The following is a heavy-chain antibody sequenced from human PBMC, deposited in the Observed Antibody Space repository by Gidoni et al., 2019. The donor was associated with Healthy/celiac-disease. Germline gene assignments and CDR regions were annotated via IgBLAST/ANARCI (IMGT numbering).Heavy chain of an antibody. V-gene: IGHV4-4*02. J-gene: IGHJ4*02. CDR2: IYHSGST. CDR3: ARGTVANYDSSGYYPFDY. D-gene: IGHD3-22*01. CDR1: GGSISSSNW. Sequence: QVQLQESGPGLVKPSGTLSLTCAVSGGSISSSNWWSWVRQPPGKGLEWIGEIYHSGSTNYNPSLKSRVTISVDKSKNQFSLKLSSVTAADTAVYYCARGTVANYDSSGYYPFDYWGQGTLVTVSS.